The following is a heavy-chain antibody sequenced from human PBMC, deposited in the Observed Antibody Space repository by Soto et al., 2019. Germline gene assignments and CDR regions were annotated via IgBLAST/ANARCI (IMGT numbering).Heavy chain of an antibody. CDR2: IWYDGSNK. Sequence: GGSLRLSCTTSGFTFNTYGMHWVRQAPGKGLERVEIIWYDGSNKYYADSVKGRFTISRDNSKNTLYLQMNSLRAEDTALYYCARSDCTGAYCYSWPFNYGVDVWGQGTTVTVSS. CDR3: ARSDCTGAYCYSWPFNYGVDV. J-gene: IGHJ6*02. V-gene: IGHV3-33*08. D-gene: IGHD2-21*02. CDR1: GFTFNTYG.